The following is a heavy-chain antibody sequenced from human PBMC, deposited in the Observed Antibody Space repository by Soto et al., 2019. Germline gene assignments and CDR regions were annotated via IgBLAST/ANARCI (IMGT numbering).Heavy chain of an antibody. CDR1: GYTFTSYA. CDR2: INAGNGNT. D-gene: IGHD7-27*01. Sequence: QVQLVQSGAEVKKPGASVKVSCKASGYTFTSYAMHWVRQAPGQRLEWMGWINAGNGNTKYSQKFQGRVTIIRDTSASTAYMELSSLRSEDTAVYYCARSRWGMGWFDPWGQGTLVTVSS. J-gene: IGHJ5*02. V-gene: IGHV1-3*01. CDR3: ARSRWGMGWFDP.